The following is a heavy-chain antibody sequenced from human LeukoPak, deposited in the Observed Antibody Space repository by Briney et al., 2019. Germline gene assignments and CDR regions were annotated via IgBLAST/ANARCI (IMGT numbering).Heavy chain of an antibody. CDR3: ARVGMVRGLDY. CDR1: GGSLSSYY. D-gene: IGHD3-10*01. Sequence: SETLSLTCTVSGGSLSSYYWSWIRQPPGKGLEWIGYIYYGGSTNYNPSLKSRVTISVDTSKNQFSLKLSSVTAADTAVYYCARVGMVRGLDYWGQGTLVTVSS. J-gene: IGHJ4*02. CDR2: IYYGGST. V-gene: IGHV4-59*01.